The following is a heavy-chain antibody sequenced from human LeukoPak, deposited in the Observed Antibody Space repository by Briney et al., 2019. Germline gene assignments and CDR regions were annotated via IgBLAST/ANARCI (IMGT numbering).Heavy chain of an antibody. CDR1: GGSISSYY. J-gene: IGHJ5*02. CDR2: IYYSGST. D-gene: IGHD3-10*01. V-gene: IGHV4-59*01. Sequence: SETLSLTCTVSGGSISSYYCSWIRQPPGKGLEWIGYIYYSGSTNYNPSLKSRVTISVDTSKNQFSLKLSSVTAADTAVYYCARDRITMVRGVIISHWFDPWGQGTLVTVSS. CDR3: ARDRITMVRGVIISHWFDP.